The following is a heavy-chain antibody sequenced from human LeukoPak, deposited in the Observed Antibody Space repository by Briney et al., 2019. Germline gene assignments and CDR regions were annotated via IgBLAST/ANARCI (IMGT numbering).Heavy chain of an antibody. CDR1: GGSFSGYY. CDR2: INHSGSI. Sequence: SETLSLTCAVYGGSFSGYYWSWIRQPPGKGLERIGEINHSGSINYNPSLKSRVTISVDTSKNQFSLKLSSVTAADTAVYYCARDLSLSIPSSISWFDPWGQGTLVTVSS. CDR3: ARDLSLSIPSSISWFDP. J-gene: IGHJ5*02. D-gene: IGHD3-3*02. V-gene: IGHV4-34*01.